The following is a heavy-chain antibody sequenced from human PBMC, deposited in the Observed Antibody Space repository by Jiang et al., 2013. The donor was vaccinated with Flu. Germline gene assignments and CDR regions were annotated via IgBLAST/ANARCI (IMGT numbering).Heavy chain of an antibody. CDR1: GFTFTSSA. Sequence: GAEVKKPGTSVKVSCKASGFTFTSSAMQWVRQARGQRLEWIGWIVVGSGNTNYAQKFQERVTITRDMSTSTAYMELSSLRSEDTAVYYCAVQYYDSSGYGPGFDYWGQGTLVTVSS. CDR2: IVVGSGNT. D-gene: IGHD3-22*01. CDR3: AVQYYDSSGYGPGFDY. V-gene: IGHV1-58*02. J-gene: IGHJ4*02.